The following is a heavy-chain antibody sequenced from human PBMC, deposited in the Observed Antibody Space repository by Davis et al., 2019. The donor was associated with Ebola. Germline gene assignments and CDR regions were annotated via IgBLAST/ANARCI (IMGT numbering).Heavy chain of an antibody. CDR3: ARSSSSRIDY. J-gene: IGHJ4*02. CDR2: ISSSSSSI. D-gene: IGHD6-6*01. V-gene: IGHV3-48*01. CDR1: GLSFSTYS. Sequence: GESLKISCADSGLSFSTYSMNWVRQAPGKGLEWVSYISSSSSSIHYADSVKGRFTISRDNAKNSLYLQMNSLRAEDTAVYYCARSSSSRIDYWGQGTLVTVSS.